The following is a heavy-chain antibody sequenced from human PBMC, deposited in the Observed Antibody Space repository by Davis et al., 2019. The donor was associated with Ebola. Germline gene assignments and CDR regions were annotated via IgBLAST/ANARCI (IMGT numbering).Heavy chain of an antibody. J-gene: IGHJ4*02. CDR3: ARGGDSRSWFGPIDF. D-gene: IGHD6-13*01. Sequence: ASVKVSCKASGYTFTNHYIHWVRQAPGQGLEWTGIINPIGGISKFAQRFQDGVTLTSDTSTSTVYMDLTGLKSEDTAVYYCARGGDSRSWFGPIDFWGLGTLVTVSS. CDR2: INPIGGIS. CDR1: GYTFTNHY. V-gene: IGHV1-46*01.